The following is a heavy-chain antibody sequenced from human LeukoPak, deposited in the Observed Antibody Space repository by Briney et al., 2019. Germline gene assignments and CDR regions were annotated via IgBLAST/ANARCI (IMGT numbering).Heavy chain of an antibody. CDR3: ARQLVDGYNDAFDI. Sequence: PSETLSLTCTVSGGSISSYYWSWIRQPPGKGLEWIGYIYYSGSTNYNPSLKSRVTISVDTSKNQFSLKLSSVTAADTAVYYCARQLVDGYNDAFDIWGQGTMVTVSS. CDR1: GGSISSYY. J-gene: IGHJ3*02. V-gene: IGHV4-59*01. D-gene: IGHD5-24*01. CDR2: IYYSGST.